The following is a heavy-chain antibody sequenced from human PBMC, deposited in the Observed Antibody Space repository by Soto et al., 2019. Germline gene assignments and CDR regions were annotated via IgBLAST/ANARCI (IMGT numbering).Heavy chain of an antibody. CDR1: GLTFSNYA. Sequence: GGSLRLSCATSGLTFSNYAMSWVRQAPGGRLEWVSSMSGSSSTTYYADSVKGRFTISRDRSKNALYLQMSSLRAEDTALYYCAKNQERELPRVIDFWGQGTLVTVSS. CDR2: MSGSSSTT. D-gene: IGHD1-7*01. V-gene: IGHV3-23*01. J-gene: IGHJ4*02. CDR3: AKNQERELPRVIDF.